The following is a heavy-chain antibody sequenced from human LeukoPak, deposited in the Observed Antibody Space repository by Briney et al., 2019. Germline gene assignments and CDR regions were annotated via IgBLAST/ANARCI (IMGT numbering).Heavy chain of an antibody. CDR1: GYTFTSYG. D-gene: IGHD2-8*01. Sequence: ASVKVSCKASGYTFTSYGISWVRQAPGQGLEWMGWTNPNSGGTNYAQKFQGRVTMTRATSISTAYMELSRLRSDDTAVYYCARAATLVPDIVLMIRQRGWFDPWGQGTLVTVSS. CDR3: ARAATLVPDIVLMIRQRGWFDP. V-gene: IGHV1-2*02. CDR2: TNPNSGGT. J-gene: IGHJ5*02.